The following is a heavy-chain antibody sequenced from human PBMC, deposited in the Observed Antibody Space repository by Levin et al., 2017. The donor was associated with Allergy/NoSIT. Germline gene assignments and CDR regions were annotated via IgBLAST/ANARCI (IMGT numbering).Heavy chain of an antibody. V-gene: IGHV2-5*02. J-gene: IGHJ3*02. CDR2: IYWDDDK. CDR3: AHRQDMGGNWDVGAFDT. Sequence: SGPTLVKPTQTLTLTCTSSGFSLTSRPEGMGWIRQPPGKALEWLAFIYWDDDKRYSPSLRSRLTITKVTSKNQVVLIMSNMDHVDTATYYCAHRQDMGGNWDVGAFDTWGQGTMVTVSS. D-gene: IGHD1-1*01. CDR1: GFSLTSRPEG.